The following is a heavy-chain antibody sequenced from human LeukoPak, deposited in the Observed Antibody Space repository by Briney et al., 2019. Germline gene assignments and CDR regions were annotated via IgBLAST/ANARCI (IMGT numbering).Heavy chain of an antibody. Sequence: GASVKVSCKASGGTFSSYAISWVRQAPGQGLEWMGGIIPIFGTANYAQKFQGRVTITADESTSTAYMELSSLRSEDTAVYYCARESKYYDILTGLYYFDCWGQGTLVTVSS. V-gene: IGHV1-69*01. CDR3: ARESKYYDILTGLYYFDC. CDR2: IIPIFGTA. J-gene: IGHJ4*02. D-gene: IGHD3-9*01. CDR1: GGTFSSYA.